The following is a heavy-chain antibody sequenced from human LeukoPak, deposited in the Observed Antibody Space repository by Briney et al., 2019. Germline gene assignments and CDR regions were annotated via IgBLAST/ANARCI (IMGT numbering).Heavy chain of an antibody. CDR2: ISYDGSNK. J-gene: IGHJ4*02. Sequence: GGSLRLSCAASGFTFSSYAMHWVRQAPGKGLEWVAVISYDGSNKYYADSVKGRFTISRDNAKNSLYLQMNSLRAEDMALYYCAKDVSGSSSFLDYWGQGTLVTVSS. CDR1: GFTFSSYA. D-gene: IGHD6-13*01. CDR3: AKDVSGSSSFLDY. V-gene: IGHV3-30*04.